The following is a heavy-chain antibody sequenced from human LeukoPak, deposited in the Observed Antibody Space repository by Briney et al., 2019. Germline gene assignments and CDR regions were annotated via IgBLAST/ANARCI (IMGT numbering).Heavy chain of an antibody. V-gene: IGHV4-34*01. CDR2: INHSGST. CDR1: GGSFSGYY. CDR3: ASSAPNYYMDV. J-gene: IGHJ6*03. Sequence: SETLSLTCAVYGGSFSGYYWSWIRQPPGKGLEWIGEINHSGSTNYNPSLKSRVTISVDTSKNQFSPKLSSVTAADTAVYYCASSAPNYYMDVWGKGTTVTVSS.